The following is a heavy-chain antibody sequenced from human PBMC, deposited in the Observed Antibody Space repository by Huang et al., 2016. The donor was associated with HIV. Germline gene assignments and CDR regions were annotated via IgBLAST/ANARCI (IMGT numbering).Heavy chain of an antibody. D-gene: IGHD1-1*01. CDR1: GGSFSGYY. Sequence: QVQLQQWGAGLLKPSETLSLTCAVSGGSFSGYYWSWIRQSPGKGLEWIGEINHSGSTHYNPSLKRRLTIAVYTSKNQFSLKLSSVTAADTAVYYCARERMMSWLDDHDAFDIWGQGTMVTVSS. V-gene: IGHV4-34*01. CDR3: ARERMMSWLDDHDAFDI. CDR2: INHSGST. J-gene: IGHJ3*02.